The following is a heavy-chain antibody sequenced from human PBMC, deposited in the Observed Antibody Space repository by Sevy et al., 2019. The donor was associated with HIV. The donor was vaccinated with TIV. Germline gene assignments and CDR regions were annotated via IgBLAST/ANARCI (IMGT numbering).Heavy chain of an antibody. D-gene: IGHD1-26*01. Sequence: ASVKVSCKASGYTFTSYGISWVRQAPGQGLEWMGWISAYNGNTNYIQKLQARVTMTTDTSTSTAYMELRSLRSDDTAVYYCSRLRSVSPLFDYWGQGTLVTVSS. V-gene: IGHV1-18*01. CDR1: GYTFTSYG. CDR2: ISAYNGNT. J-gene: IGHJ4*02. CDR3: SRLRSVSPLFDY.